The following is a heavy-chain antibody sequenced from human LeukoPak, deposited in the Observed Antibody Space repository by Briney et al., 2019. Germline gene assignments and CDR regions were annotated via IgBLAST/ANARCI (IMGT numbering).Heavy chain of an antibody. J-gene: IGHJ3*02. CDR2: INHSGST. D-gene: IGHD6-19*01. Sequence: SETLSLTCAVYGGSFSGYYWSWIRQPLGKGLEWIGEINHSGSTNYNPSLKSRVTISVDTSKNQFSLKLSSVTAADTAVYYCARDRRGRIAVAGTHADAFDIWGQGTMVTVSS. V-gene: IGHV4-34*01. CDR3: ARDRRGRIAVAGTHADAFDI. CDR1: GGSFSGYY.